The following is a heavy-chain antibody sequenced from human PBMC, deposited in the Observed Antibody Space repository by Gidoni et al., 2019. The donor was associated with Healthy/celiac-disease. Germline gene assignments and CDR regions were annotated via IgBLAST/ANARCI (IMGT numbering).Heavy chain of an antibody. CDR2: ISGSGGST. V-gene: IGHV3-23*01. CDR3: AKDYYYDSSGYYWVSPVDY. Sequence: EVQLLESGGGLVQPGGSLRLSCAASGFTFSSYAMSWVRQAPGKGLEWVSAISGSGGSTYYADSVKGRFTISRDNSKNTLYLQMNSLRAEDTAVYYCAKDYYYDSSGYYWVSPVDYWGQGTLVTVSS. J-gene: IGHJ4*02. CDR1: GFTFSSYA. D-gene: IGHD3-22*01.